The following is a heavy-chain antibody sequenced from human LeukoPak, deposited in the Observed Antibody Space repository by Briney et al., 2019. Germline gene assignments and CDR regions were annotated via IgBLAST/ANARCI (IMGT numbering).Heavy chain of an antibody. CDR2: IIPIFGTA. Sequence: SVKVSCKASGGTFSSYAISWVRQAPGQGVEWMGGIIPIFGTANYAQKFQGRVTINTDESKSTAYMELSSLRSEDTAVYYCARGRRLRQFDYWGQGTLDTVSS. D-gene: IGHD5-12*01. J-gene: IGHJ4*02. V-gene: IGHV1-69*05. CDR3: ARGRRLRQFDY. CDR1: GGTFSSYA.